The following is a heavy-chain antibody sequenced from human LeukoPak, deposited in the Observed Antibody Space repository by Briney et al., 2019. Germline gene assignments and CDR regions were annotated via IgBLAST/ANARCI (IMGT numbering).Heavy chain of an antibody. J-gene: IGHJ4*02. V-gene: IGHV3-7*01. D-gene: IGHD5-12*01. CDR3: ARDVGLSGYDLLDF. CDR2: IKYDGSEE. Sequence: GGSLRLSCLDFGFTFGTYWMTWVRRAPGKGLEWVANIKYDGSEEYYADSVEGRFTISRDNAKNSLYLQMNRLRAEDTAVYYCARDVGLSGYDLLDFWGQGTLVTVSS. CDR1: GFTFGTYW.